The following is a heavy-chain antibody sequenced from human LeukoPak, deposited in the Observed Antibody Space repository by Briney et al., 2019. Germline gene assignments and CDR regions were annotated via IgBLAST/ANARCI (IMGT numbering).Heavy chain of an antibody. J-gene: IGHJ4*02. CDR3: ARGLQGNYPDY. V-gene: IGHV4-34*01. CDR2: ISPSGNT. D-gene: IGHD4-11*01. CDR1: GGSFTIYS. Sequence: SETLSLTCAVYGGSFTIYSWTWIRQPPGKSLEWVGEISPSGNTQYNPSLKSRVTISLDASKSQFSLKLSSVTAADTAVYYCARGLQGNYPDYWGQGTLVTVSS.